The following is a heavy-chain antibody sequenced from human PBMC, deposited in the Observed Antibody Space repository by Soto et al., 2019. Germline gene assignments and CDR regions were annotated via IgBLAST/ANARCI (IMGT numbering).Heavy chain of an antibody. CDR3: AREARGIAAAGTGGTPDY. Sequence: SETLSLTCAVYGGSFSGYYWSWIHQPPGKGLEWIGEINHSGSTNYNPSLKSRVTISVDTSKNQFSLKLSSVTAADTAVYYCAREARGIAAAGTGGTPDYWGQGTLVTVSS. D-gene: IGHD6-13*01. J-gene: IGHJ4*02. V-gene: IGHV4-34*01. CDR1: GGSFSGYY. CDR2: INHSGST.